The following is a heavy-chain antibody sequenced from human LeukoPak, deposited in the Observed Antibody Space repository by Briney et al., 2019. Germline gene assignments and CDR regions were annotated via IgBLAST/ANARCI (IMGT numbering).Heavy chain of an antibody. Sequence: PGGSLRLSCAASGFTFSSYSMSWVRQAAGKGLEWVSGISGSGGRAFYADSVKGRFTISRDNSKNTLYLQMDGLRVEDTAVYYCAKGNSTEYGNWYYDPWGRGTLVTVSS. J-gene: IGHJ2*01. V-gene: IGHV3-23*01. CDR1: GFTFSSYS. D-gene: IGHD2/OR15-2a*01. CDR2: ISGSGGRA. CDR3: AKGNSTEYGNWYYDP.